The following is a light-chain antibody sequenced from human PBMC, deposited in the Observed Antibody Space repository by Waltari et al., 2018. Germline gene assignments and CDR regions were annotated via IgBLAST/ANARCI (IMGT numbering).Light chain of an antibody. J-gene: IGLJ2*01. CDR3: SSYAGSRKGV. Sequence: WDQRRPGKAPKLMIYAGSNRPTGVSDRFTGSKSCNMASLTISGLQPEDEAECFCSSYAGSRKGVFGGVTKVTVL. V-gene: IGLV2-23*01. CDR2: AGS.